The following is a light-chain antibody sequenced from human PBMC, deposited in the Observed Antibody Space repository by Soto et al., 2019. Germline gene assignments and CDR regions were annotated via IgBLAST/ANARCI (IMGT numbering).Light chain of an antibody. V-gene: IGLV2-8*01. CDR1: SSDVGGYNY. J-gene: IGLJ1*01. Sequence: QSALTQPPSASGSPGQSVTFSCTGTSSDVGGYNYVCWHQQHPGKAPKLMIYEVSKRPSGVPDRFSGSKSGNTASLTVSGLQAEDEADYYCSSYAGSNNFVFGTGTKLTVL. CDR3: SSYAGSNNFV. CDR2: EVS.